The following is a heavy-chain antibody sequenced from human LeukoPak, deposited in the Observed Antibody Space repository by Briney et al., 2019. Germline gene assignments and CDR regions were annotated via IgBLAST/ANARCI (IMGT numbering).Heavy chain of an antibody. V-gene: IGHV1-8*01. CDR1: GYTFTSYD. CDR3: ARSAGAPGIEVAEDQDY. D-gene: IGHD6-19*01. CDR2: MNPNSGNT. Sequence: ASVKVSCKSSGYTFTSYDINWVRQATGQGLEWMGWMNPNSGNTGYAQKFQGRVTMTRNTSISTAYMELSSLRSDDTAVYYCARSAGAPGIEVAEDQDYWGQGTLVTVSS. J-gene: IGHJ4*02.